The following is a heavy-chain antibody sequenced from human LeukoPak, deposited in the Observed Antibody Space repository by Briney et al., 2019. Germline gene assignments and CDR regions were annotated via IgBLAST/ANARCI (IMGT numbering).Heavy chain of an antibody. V-gene: IGHV3-23*01. CDR2: TSSSDAGK. J-gene: IGHJ4*02. D-gene: IGHD2-15*01. CDR3: AKAPVTSCRGAFCYPFDS. Sequence: GGSLRLSCAASGFTFSSYGMHWVRQAPGKGLEWVSATSSSDAGKYYADSVRGRFTISRDNSRNTMYLQMNSLRAEDAAVYYCAKAPVTSCRGAFCYPFDSWGQGTVVTVSS. CDR1: GFTFSSYG.